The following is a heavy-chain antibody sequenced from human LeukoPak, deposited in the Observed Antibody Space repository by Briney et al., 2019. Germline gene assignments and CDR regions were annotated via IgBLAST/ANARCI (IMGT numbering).Heavy chain of an antibody. Sequence: SETLSLTRPVSGGFLRRYYWSWIRQPPGKGLEWIGYIKYHGRTNYNPSLKSRVTISVDTSKTQFSLKLNSVTAADTAVYYCARQRGNSNYDLFDYWGQGSLVTVSS. CDR2: IKYHGRT. CDR1: GGFLRRYY. J-gene: IGHJ4*02. V-gene: IGHV4-59*08. CDR3: ARQRGNSNYDLFDY. D-gene: IGHD4-11*01.